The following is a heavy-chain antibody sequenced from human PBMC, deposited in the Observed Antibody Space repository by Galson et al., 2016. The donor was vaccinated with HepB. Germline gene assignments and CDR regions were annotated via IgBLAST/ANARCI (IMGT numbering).Heavy chain of an antibody. J-gene: IGHJ3*01. CDR1: GFSFSDHY. V-gene: IGHV3-72*01. D-gene: IGHD5-12*01. CDR3: ARVTSFIRDIGTLEL. Sequence: SLRLSCAASGFSFSDHYMDWVRQAPGKGLEWVGRIRKRSNGYTTEYGASVKGRFSVSRDDSENSMYLQMDSLKSEDTAVYYCARVTSFIRDIGTLELLGRGTLVTVSS. CDR2: IRKRSNGYTT.